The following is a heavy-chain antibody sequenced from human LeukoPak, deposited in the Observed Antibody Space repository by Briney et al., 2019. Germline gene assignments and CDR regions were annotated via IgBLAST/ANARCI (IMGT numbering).Heavy chain of an antibody. V-gene: IGHV3-23*01. CDR2: ISISGNKI. CDR1: GLTFSNRA. CDR3: ATALRPNDY. Sequence: PGGSLRLSCVVSGLTFSNRAMTWVRQAPGKGLEWVSSISISGNKILYADSVKGRFTISRDNSKNTLFLQMNSLRTEDTAVYFCATALRPNDYWGQGTLVTVS. J-gene: IGHJ4*02.